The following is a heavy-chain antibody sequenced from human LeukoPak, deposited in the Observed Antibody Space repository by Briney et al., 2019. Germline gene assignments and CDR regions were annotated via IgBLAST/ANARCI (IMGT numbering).Heavy chain of an antibody. CDR2: MNPNSGNT. V-gene: IGHV1-8*01. D-gene: IGHD3-22*01. CDR1: GYTFTSYD. CDR3: ARSPITMIVPQSVGMDV. J-gene: IGHJ6*02. Sequence: GASVKVSCKASGYTFTSYDINWVRQATGQGLEWMGWMNPNSGNTGYAQKFQGRVTMTRNTSISTAYMELSSLRSEDTAVYYCARSPITMIVPQSVGMDVWGQGTTVTVSS.